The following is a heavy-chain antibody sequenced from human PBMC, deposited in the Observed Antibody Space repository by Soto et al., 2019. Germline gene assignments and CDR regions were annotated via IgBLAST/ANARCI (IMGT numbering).Heavy chain of an antibody. CDR2: ISGNGGTT. Sequence: GGSLRLSCSASGFSFSGYAMHWVRQAPGKGLECVSTISGNGGTTYHADSVRGRFTISRDNSKNTLYLQMNSLRAEDTAVYYCPTSSSWSTGMGFDAFDIWGQGTMVTVSS. D-gene: IGHD6-13*01. J-gene: IGHJ3*02. V-gene: IGHV3-64D*08. CDR1: GFSFSGYA. CDR3: PTSSSWSTGMGFDAFDI.